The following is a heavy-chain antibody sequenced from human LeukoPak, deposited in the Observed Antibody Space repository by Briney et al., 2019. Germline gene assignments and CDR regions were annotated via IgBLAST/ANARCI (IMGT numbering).Heavy chain of an antibody. J-gene: IGHJ6*02. V-gene: IGHV1-69*13. CDR1: GGTFSSYA. D-gene: IGHD6-6*01. Sequence: SVKVSCKASGGTFSSYAISWVRQAPGQGLEWMGGIIPIFGTANYAQKFQGRVTITADESTSTAYMELSSLRSEDTAVYYCARGAYNSSSPLYYYYYGMDVWGQGTTVTVSS. CDR3: ARGAYNSSSPLYYYYYGMDV. CDR2: IIPIFGTA.